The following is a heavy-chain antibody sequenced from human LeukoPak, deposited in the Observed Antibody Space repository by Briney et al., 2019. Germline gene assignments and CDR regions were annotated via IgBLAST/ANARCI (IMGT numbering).Heavy chain of an antibody. CDR2: ISGSGANT. CDR1: GFTFSSYA. Sequence: GGSLRLSCAASGFTFSSYAMRWVRQAPGKGLEWVLAISGSGANTHYADSVKGRFTISRDNSKNTLYLQMNSLRAEDTAVYYCARAYSSGWYGYWGQGTLVTVSS. J-gene: IGHJ4*02. D-gene: IGHD6-19*01. V-gene: IGHV3-23*01. CDR3: ARAYSSGWYGY.